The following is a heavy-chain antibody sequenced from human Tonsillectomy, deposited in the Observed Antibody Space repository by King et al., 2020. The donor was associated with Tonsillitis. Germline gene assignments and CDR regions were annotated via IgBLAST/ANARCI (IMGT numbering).Heavy chain of an antibody. J-gene: IGHJ2*01. CDR3: ARLHTNSWYWNWHFDL. CDR2: MSSGGSA. CDR1: GASVNSGTFY. D-gene: IGHD6-13*01. V-gene: IGHV4-61*02. Sequence: VQLQESGPGLVKPSQTLSLTCTLSGASVNSGTFYWSWIRQPAGKGLEWIGRMSSGGSADYNPSLKSRVTMSVDTSKNHFSLELNSLTAADTAIYYCARLHTNSWYWNWHFDLWGRGTLVTVSS.